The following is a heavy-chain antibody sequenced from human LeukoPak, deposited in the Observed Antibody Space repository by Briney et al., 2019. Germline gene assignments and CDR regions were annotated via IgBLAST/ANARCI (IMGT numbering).Heavy chain of an antibody. CDR1: GSTFSSYS. V-gene: IGHV3-21*01. CDR2: ISSSSSYI. J-gene: IGHJ4*02. CDR3: ARGLLSYNWNDVGYFDY. Sequence: GGSLRLSCAASGSTFSSYSMNWVRQAPGKGLEWVSSISSSSSYIYYADSVKGRFTISRDNAKNSLYLQMNSLRAEDTAVYYCARGLLSYNWNDVGYFDYWGQGTLVTVSS. D-gene: IGHD1-20*01.